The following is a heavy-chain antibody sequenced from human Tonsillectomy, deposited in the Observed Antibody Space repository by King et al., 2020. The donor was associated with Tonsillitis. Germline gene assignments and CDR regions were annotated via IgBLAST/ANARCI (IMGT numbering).Heavy chain of an antibody. CDR1: GYTFTNYW. V-gene: IGHV5-51*01. CDR3: ARRGRSTEEFDY. Sequence: VQLVESGADVKKPGESLMISCTASGYTFTNYWIAWVRQMPGKGLEWMGIIYPGDSDTRYNPSFQGQVTISADKSITTAYLQWSSLKASDTVMFYCARRGRSTEEFDYWGQGTLVTVSS. J-gene: IGHJ4*02. CDR2: IYPGDSDT. D-gene: IGHD2-2*01.